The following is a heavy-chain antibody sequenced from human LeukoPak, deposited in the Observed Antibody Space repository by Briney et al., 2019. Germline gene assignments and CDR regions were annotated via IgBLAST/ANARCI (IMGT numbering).Heavy chain of an antibody. CDR1: GVSISSYY. J-gene: IGHJ5*02. V-gene: IGHV4-4*07. D-gene: IGHD3-10*01. CDR2: IYTSGST. Sequence: SETLSLTCAASGVSISSYYWSWLRQPAGKGLEWIGRIYTSGSTNYNPSLKSRVTMSVDTSKNQFSLKLSSVTAADTAVYYCARDSGTTGEVKFDPWGQGTLVTVSS. CDR3: ARDSGTTGEVKFDP.